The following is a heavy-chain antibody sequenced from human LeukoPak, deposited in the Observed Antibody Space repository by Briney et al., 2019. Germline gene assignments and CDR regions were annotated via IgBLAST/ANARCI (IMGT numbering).Heavy chain of an antibody. CDR1: GYTFTGYY. Sequence: ASVKVSCKASGYTFTGYYMHWVRQAPGQGLEWMGWINPNSGGTNYAQKFQGRVTMTRDTSISTVYMELSRLTSDDTAVFYCARGWKWDRYPGYWGQGTLVTVSS. J-gene: IGHJ4*02. V-gene: IGHV1-2*02. CDR3: ARGWKWDRYPGY. D-gene: IGHD1-26*01. CDR2: INPNSGGT.